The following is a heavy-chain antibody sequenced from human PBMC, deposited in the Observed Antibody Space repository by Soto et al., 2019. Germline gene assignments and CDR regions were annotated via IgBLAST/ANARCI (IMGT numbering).Heavy chain of an antibody. CDR3: ARGDCSGGSCPPFDY. CDR1: GGSISSYY. D-gene: IGHD2-15*01. CDR2: IYYSGST. Sequence: SETLSLTCTVSGGSISSYYWSWIRQPPGKGLEWIGYIYYSGSTNYNPSLKSRVTISVDTSKNQFSLKLSSVTAADTAVYYCARGDCSGGSCPPFDYWGQGTLVTVSS. V-gene: IGHV4-59*01. J-gene: IGHJ4*02.